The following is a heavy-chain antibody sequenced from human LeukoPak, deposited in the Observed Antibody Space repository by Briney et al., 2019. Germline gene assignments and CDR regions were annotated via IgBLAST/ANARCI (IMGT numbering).Heavy chain of an antibody. V-gene: IGHV4-34*01. J-gene: IGHJ4*02. D-gene: IGHD6-19*01. CDR3: ARGRRFYSSGWYGSPFHY. Sequence: SGALPLTFAGYGGIFSGYYWNWMRQPPGKGLEWMGEINYSGSSNYIPSLKRRVTISVDTSKNKFSLKRSSVTAADPAVYSRARGRRFYSSGWYGSPFHYWGQGTLVTVSS. CDR2: INYSGSS. CDR1: GGIFSGYY.